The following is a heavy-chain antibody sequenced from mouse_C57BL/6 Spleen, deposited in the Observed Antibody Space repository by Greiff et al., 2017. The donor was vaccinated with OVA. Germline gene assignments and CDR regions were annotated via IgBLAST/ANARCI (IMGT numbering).Heavy chain of an antibody. J-gene: IGHJ2*01. Sequence: QVQLQQSGPELVKPGASVKISCKASGYAFSSSWMNWVKQRPGKGLEWIGRIYPGDGDTNYNGKFKGKATLTADKSSSTAYMQLSSLTSEDSAVYVCASDYGSSEYFDYWGQGTTLTVSS. CDR3: ASDYGSSEYFDY. V-gene: IGHV1-82*01. CDR2: IYPGDGDT. CDR1: GYAFSSSW. D-gene: IGHD1-1*01.